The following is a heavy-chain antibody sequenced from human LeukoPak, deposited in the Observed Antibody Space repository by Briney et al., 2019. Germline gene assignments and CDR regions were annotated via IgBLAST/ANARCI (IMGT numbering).Heavy chain of an antibody. D-gene: IGHD6-13*01. Sequence: PGGSLRLSCAASGFTFSSYAMSWVRQAPGKGLEWVSAISGSGGSTFYADSVKGRFTISRDNSKNTLYLQMNSLRAEDTAVYYCAKGEAIDPTRYSSSCYWTYYFDFWGQGTLVTVSS. CDR3: AKGEAIDPTRYSSSCYWTYYFDF. J-gene: IGHJ4*02. V-gene: IGHV3-23*01. CDR1: GFTFSSYA. CDR2: ISGSGGST.